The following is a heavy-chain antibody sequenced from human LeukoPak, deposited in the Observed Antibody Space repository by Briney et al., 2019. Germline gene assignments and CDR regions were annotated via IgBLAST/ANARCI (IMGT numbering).Heavy chain of an antibody. CDR3: ARDGYDFWSGYPTTVDF. V-gene: IGHV3-48*01. CDR2: ISSSSNTI. J-gene: IGHJ4*02. Sequence: GGSLRLSCAASGFTFSTYAMNWVRQAPGRGLEWVSYISSSSNTIYYADSVQGRFTISRDNANNSLYLQMNSLRAEDTAVYYCARDGYDFWSGYPTTVDFWGQGTLVTVSS. CDR1: GFTFSTYA. D-gene: IGHD3-3*01.